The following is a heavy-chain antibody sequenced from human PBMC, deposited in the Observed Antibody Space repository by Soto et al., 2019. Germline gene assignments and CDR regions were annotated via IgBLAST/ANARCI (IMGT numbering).Heavy chain of an antibody. V-gene: IGHV4-59*08. D-gene: IGHD5-12*01. CDR3: AKNLSAWLRMGAFDV. CDR1: GDSISSYY. J-gene: IGHJ3*01. Sequence: QVQLQESGPGLVKPSETLSLTCTVSGDSISSYYWSWIRQPPGKGLEWIGYAYYGGNTNYNPSLKGRVTISVDTSKSQFALKLNSVTDADTAVYYCAKNLSAWLRMGAFDVWGPGTIVTVSS. CDR2: AYYGGNT.